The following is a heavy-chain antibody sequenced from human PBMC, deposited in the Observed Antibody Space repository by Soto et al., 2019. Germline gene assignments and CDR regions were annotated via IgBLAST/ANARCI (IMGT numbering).Heavy chain of an antibody. CDR2: ISDTGGST. V-gene: IGHV3-64D*06. J-gene: IGHJ6*02. CDR1: GFTFNKYA. CDR3: VKGSRGEYWYYYNGVDV. Sequence: EVQLVESGGGLVQPGGSLRLSCSASGFTFNKYAMHWVRQAPGTGLEYVSGISDTGGSTFIVNSVWDRFSISRDNSRETLFLQISSLRAEDTAVYYCVKGSRGEYWYYYNGVDVWGQGTTVTVSS. D-gene: IGHD2-15*01.